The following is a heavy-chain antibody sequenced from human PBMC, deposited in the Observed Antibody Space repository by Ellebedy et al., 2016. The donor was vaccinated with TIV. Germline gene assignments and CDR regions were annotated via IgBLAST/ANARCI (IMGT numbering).Heavy chain of an antibody. CDR3: AKDLSWWSASDY. V-gene: IGHV3-23*01. J-gene: IGHJ4*02. CDR1: GFNIGSNA. D-gene: IGHD3-16*01. Sequence: PGGSLRLSCAASGFNIGSNAMSWVRQTPGKGLEWVAGIGGDDRTHYAHFVEGRFTITRDRFQSTLHLEMRSLRVEDTAIYYCAKDLSWWSASDYWGQGALVTVSS. CDR2: IGGDDRT.